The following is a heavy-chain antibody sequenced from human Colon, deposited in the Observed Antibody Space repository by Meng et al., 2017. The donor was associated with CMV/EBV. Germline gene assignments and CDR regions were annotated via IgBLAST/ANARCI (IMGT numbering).Heavy chain of an antibody. V-gene: IGHV3-23*01. J-gene: IGHJ4*02. CDR3: AKEGKDSNYVYYFDH. D-gene: IGHD4-11*01. Sequence: GGSLRLSCEDSEINFSGYSINWVRQAPGKGLEWVSTISGSGGSRFYTDSVQGRFTISRDNSDNSLYLQMNSLRDDDTAVYYCAKEGKDSNYVYYFDHWGQGTLVTVSS. CDR1: EINFSGYS. CDR2: ISGSGGSR.